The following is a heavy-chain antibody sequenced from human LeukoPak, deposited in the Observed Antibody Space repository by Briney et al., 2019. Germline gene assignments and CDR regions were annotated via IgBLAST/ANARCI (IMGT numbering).Heavy chain of an antibody. CDR3: ARREMNGYYLS. Sequence: GGSLRLSCAASGFTVNNNYMIWVRQAPGKGLEWVSVIYDDETTYYADSVKGRFAISRDNSKNTLYLQMDSLRAEDTAVYYCARREMNGYYLSWGQGTLVTVSS. CDR1: GFTVNNNY. CDR2: IYDDETT. J-gene: IGHJ5*02. D-gene: IGHD3-22*01. V-gene: IGHV3-53*01.